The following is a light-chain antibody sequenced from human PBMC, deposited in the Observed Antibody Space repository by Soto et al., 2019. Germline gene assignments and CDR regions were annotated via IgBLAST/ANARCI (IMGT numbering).Light chain of an antibody. CDR1: GSDVGGYNY. V-gene: IGLV2-14*01. J-gene: IGLJ2*01. Sequence: QSALTQPASVSGSTGKSITISCTGTGSDVGGYNYVSWYQQHPGKAPKVMIYDVSNRPSGVSNRFSGSKSGNTASLTISGLQAEDEADYYCSSYTSASTPLVFCGGIKLTVL. CDR2: DVS. CDR3: SSYTSASTPLV.